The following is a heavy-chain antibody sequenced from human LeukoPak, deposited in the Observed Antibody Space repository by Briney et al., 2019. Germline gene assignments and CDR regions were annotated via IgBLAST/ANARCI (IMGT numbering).Heavy chain of an antibody. CDR2: IHDDGIMT. CDR1: GFTFTAYA. Sequence: GGSLRLSCAASGFTFTAYAMSWFRQTPEKGLEWVANIHDDGIMTHYVDSVKGRFTISRDNAKNSLYLQMNSLRAEDTAVYYCARDYYGSGSYPDYWGQGTLVTVSS. D-gene: IGHD3-10*01. CDR3: ARDYYGSGSYPDY. J-gene: IGHJ4*02. V-gene: IGHV3-7*01.